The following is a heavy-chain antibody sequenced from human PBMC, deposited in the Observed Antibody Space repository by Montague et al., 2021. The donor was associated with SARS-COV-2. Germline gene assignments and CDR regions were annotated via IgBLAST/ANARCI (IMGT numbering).Heavy chain of an antibody. J-gene: IGHJ5*02. D-gene: IGHD3-3*01. Sequence: SETLSLTCTVSGGSISSSSYYWGWIRQPPGKGLEWIGRIYYSGSTYYNPSLKSRVTISVDTSKNQFSLKLSPVTAADTAVYYCAGLGSPRITIFGVVTHNCFDPWGQGTLVTVSS. CDR3: AGLGSPRITIFGVVTHNCFDP. CDR1: GGSISSSSYY. CDR2: IYYSGST. V-gene: IGHV4-39*01.